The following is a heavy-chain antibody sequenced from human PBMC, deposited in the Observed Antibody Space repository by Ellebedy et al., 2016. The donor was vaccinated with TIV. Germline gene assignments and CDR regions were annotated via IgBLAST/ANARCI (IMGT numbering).Heavy chain of an antibody. CDR3: ARGSSSYSPLDT. V-gene: IGHV4-59*13. D-gene: IGHD4-11*01. CDR1: GDSIKFYF. J-gene: IGHJ5*02. CDR2: SHYIGNT. Sequence: SETLSLXCNVSGDSIKFYFWSWVRQSPGKGLEWIGYSHYIGNTQYNPSLKSRVSMSVDKSKNQCSLHLSSVTTADTAVYYCARGSSSYSPLDTWGQGTLVTVSS.